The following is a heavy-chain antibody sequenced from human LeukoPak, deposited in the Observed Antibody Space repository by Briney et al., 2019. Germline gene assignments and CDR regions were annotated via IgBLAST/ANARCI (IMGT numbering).Heavy chain of an antibody. J-gene: IGHJ5*02. Sequence: SETLSLTCTVSGGSISSYYWSWIRQPAGKGLEWIGRIYTSGSTNYNPSLKSRVTMSVDTSKNQFSLKLSSVTAADPAVYYCARDRLTGTTSWFDPWGQGTLVTVSS. CDR1: GGSISSYY. D-gene: IGHD1-7*01. V-gene: IGHV4-4*07. CDR3: ARDRLTGTTSWFDP. CDR2: IYTSGST.